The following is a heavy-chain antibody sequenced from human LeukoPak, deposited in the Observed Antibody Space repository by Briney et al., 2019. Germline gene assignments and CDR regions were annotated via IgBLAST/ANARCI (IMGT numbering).Heavy chain of an antibody. CDR1: GYTFTSYG. CDR3: AIGQGVITWGGADVYDV. V-gene: IGHV1-18*01. Sequence: GASVKVSCKASGYTFTSYGISWVRQATGQGLEWMGWISAYNGNTNYAQKLQGRVTMTTDTSTSTAYMELRSLMTDDAATYYCAIGQGVITWGGADVYDVWGQGTMVIVSS. J-gene: IGHJ3*01. D-gene: IGHD3-16*01. CDR2: ISAYNGNT.